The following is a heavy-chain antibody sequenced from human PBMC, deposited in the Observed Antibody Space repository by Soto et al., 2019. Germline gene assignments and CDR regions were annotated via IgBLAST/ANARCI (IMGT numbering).Heavy chain of an antibody. J-gene: IGHJ6*02. V-gene: IGHV3-11*01. CDR3: AASGGDKYYYYGMDV. CDR2: ISSSGSTI. CDR1: GYTFSDYY. Sequence: GGSLRLSCAASGYTFSDYYMSWIRQAPGKGLEWVSYISSSGSTIYYADSVKGRFTISRDNAKNSLYLQMNSLRAEDTAVYYCAASGGDKYYYYGMDVWGQGTTVTVSS. D-gene: IGHD6-6*01.